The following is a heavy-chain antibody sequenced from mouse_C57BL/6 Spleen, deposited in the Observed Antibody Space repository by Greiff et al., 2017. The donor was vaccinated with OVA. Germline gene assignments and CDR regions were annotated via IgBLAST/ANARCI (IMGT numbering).Heavy chain of an antibody. D-gene: IGHD2-3*01. CDR1: GYTFTSYW. J-gene: IGHJ3*01. V-gene: IGHV1-69*01. Sequence: QVQLQQPGAELVMPGASVKLSCKASGYTFTSYWMHWVKQRPGQGLEWIGEIDPSDSYTNYNQKFKGKSTLTVDKSSSTAYMQLSSLTSADFAVYYCARAYDGYLFAYWGQGTLVTVSA. CDR2: IDPSDSYT. CDR3: ARAYDGYLFAY.